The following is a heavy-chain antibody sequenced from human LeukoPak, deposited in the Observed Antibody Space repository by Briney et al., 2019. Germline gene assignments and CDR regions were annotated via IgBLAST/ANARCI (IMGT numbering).Heavy chain of an antibody. CDR1: GYTFTGYY. CDR2: IIPILGIA. Sequence: GASVKVSCTASGYTFTGYYLHWVRQAPGQGLEWMGRIIPILGIANYAQKFQGRVTITADKSTSTAYMELSSLRSEDTAVYYCARVRQLPALYDYWGQGTLVTVSS. CDR3: ARVRQLPALYDY. J-gene: IGHJ4*02. V-gene: IGHV1-69*04. D-gene: IGHD2-2*01.